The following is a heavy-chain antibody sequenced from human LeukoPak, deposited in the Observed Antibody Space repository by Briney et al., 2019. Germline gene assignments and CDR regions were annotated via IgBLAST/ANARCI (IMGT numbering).Heavy chain of an antibody. CDR3: ARDCGSTGCDY. V-gene: IGHV3-74*01. J-gene: IGHJ4*02. Sequence: GVSLRLSCAASGFTFCDFCMHCVRQAPGEGVVGVSRISNGGSTTTYADSVRGRFTISRDNAKNTLYLQMNSLRAEDTAVYYCARDCGSTGCDYWGQGTLVTVSS. CDR2: ISNGGSTT. CDR1: GFTFCDFC. D-gene: IGHD2-2*01.